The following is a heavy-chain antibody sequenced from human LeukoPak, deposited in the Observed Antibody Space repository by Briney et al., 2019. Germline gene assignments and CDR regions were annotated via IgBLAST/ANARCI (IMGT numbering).Heavy chain of an antibody. CDR3: ARAPSLYCSGGSCYWFDP. J-gene: IGHJ5*02. CDR2: IYYSGST. Sequence: SETLSLTCAVSGYSISSGYYWSWIRQPPGKGLEWIGYIYYSGSTNYNPSLKSRVTISVDTSKNQFSLKLSSVTAADTAVYYCARAPSLYCSGGSCYWFDPWGQGTLVTVSS. V-gene: IGHV4-61*01. D-gene: IGHD2-15*01. CDR1: GYSISSGYY.